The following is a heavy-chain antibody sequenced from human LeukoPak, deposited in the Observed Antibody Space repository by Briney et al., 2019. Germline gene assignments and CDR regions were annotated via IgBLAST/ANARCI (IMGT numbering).Heavy chain of an antibody. CDR3: AREGPYYYDSSGYYGYYFDY. CDR2: IIPIFGTA. J-gene: IGHJ4*02. Sequence: SVKVSCKASGGTFSSYAISWVRQAPGQGLEWMGRIIPIFGTANYAQKFQGRVTITTDESTSTAYMGLSSLRSEDTAVYYCAREGPYYYDSSGYYGYYFDYWGQGTLVTVSS. CDR1: GGTFSSYA. V-gene: IGHV1-69*05. D-gene: IGHD3-22*01.